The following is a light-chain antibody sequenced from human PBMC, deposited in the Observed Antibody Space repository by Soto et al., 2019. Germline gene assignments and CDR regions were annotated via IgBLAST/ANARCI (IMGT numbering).Light chain of an antibody. V-gene: IGKV1-5*01. CDR1: GKIPCW. Sequence: DIQLTQSPSTLSASVGDRVTITCRASGKIPCWVAWNKQKPGKAPKLLIYDVSTLESGVPSTFSGSGSGTEFTLTISSLQPDDFATYYCHQYSLYSTFGQGTKVDIK. CDR3: HQYSLYST. CDR2: DVS. J-gene: IGKJ1*01.